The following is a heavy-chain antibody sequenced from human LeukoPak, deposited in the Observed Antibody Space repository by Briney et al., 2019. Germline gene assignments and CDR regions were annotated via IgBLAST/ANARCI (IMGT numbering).Heavy chain of an antibody. CDR2: ISAYNVNT. J-gene: IGHJ4*02. CDR3: ALVGPAADNFDY. V-gene: IGHV1-18*01. Sequence: ASVKVSCKASGYTFTSYGISWVRQAPGQGLEWMGWISAYNVNTNYAQKLQGRVTMTTDTSTSTAYMELRSLRSDDTAVYYCALVGPAADNFDYWGQGTLVTVSS. D-gene: IGHD2-2*01. CDR1: GYTFTSYG.